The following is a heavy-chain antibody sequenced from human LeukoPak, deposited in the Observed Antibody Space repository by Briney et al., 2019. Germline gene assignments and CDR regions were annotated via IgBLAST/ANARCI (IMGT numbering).Heavy chain of an antibody. Sequence: PGGSLRLSCAASGFTFNNAWMNWARQAPGKGLEWVASINHNGNVSYYVDSVKGRFTISRDNAKNSLYLQMSNLRAEDTAVYFCARGGGLDVWGQGATVTVSS. J-gene: IGHJ6*02. CDR2: INHNGNVS. CDR1: GFTFNNAW. V-gene: IGHV3-7*03. CDR3: ARGGGLDV. D-gene: IGHD3-16*01.